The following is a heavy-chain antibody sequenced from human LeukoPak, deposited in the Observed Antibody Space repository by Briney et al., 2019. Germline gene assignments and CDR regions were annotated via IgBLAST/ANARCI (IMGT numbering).Heavy chain of an antibody. D-gene: IGHD3-10*01. CDR3: ARPNYYGSGSYQAPFDY. J-gene: IGHJ4*02. CDR2: INPNSGGT. CDR1: GYIITGYY. Sequence: ASVKVSCKASGYIITGYYMHWVRQAPGQGLEWMGWINPNSGGTNYAQKFQGRVTMTRDTSISTAYMELSRLRSDDTAVYYCARPNYYGSGSYQAPFDYWGQGTLVTVSS. V-gene: IGHV1-2*02.